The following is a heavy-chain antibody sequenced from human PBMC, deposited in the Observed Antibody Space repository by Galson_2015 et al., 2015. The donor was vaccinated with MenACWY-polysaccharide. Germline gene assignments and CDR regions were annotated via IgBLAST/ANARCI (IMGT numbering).Heavy chain of an antibody. Sequence: SETLSLTCTVSGGSIGSYYWTWMRQPAGKGLEWIGHIFTTGSTNYNSSLKSRVTMSGDTSKNQFSLKLTSVTAADTAVYYCARSRLSSHYYYGVDVWGQGTTVTVSS. CDR2: IFTTGST. CDR3: ARSRLSSHYYYGVDV. J-gene: IGHJ6*02. CDR1: GGSIGSYY. V-gene: IGHV4-4*07. D-gene: IGHD2-2*01.